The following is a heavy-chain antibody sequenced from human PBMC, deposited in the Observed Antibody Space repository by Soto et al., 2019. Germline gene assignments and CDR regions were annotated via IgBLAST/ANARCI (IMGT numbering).Heavy chain of an antibody. J-gene: IGHJ4*02. CDR3: ARAFAIDWYTYYFDY. D-gene: IGHD3-9*01. Sequence: SETLSLTCTVSGASISSSSFYWGWIRQPPGKGLESIANIYYDGSTYYNPSLKSRVTISLDTSKNQFSLKLSSVTAADTAVYYCARAFAIDWYTYYFDYWGQGPLVTVSS. CDR1: GASISSSSFY. CDR2: IYYDGST. V-gene: IGHV4-39*01.